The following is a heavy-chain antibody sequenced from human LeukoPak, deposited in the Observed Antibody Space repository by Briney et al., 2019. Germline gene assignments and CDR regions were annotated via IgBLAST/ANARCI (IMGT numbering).Heavy chain of an antibody. Sequence: GGSLRLSCAASGFTFSSYGMHWVHQAPGKGLEWVSVIYSGGSTFYAESVKGRFTISRDSSKNTLYLQMNSLRAEDTAVYYCAGGHSSGSYSNSLDMWGQGTMVTVSS. D-gene: IGHD3-22*01. CDR1: GFTFSSYG. V-gene: IGHV3-NL1*01. J-gene: IGHJ3*02. CDR3: AGGHSSGSYSNSLDM. CDR2: IYSGGST.